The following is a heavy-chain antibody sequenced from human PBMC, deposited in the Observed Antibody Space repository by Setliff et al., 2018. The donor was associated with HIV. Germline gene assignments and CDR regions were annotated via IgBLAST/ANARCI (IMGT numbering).Heavy chain of an antibody. Sequence: SETLSLTCAVYGESLSGYYWSWIRQPPGKGLEWIGEIDHSGSTNYNPPPKSRVTISVDTSKNQFSLKLRSVTAVDTAVYYCASEKATIPNWFDPWGQGTLVTVSS. V-gene: IGHV4-34*01. CDR3: ASEKATIPNWFDP. D-gene: IGHD5-12*01. CDR2: IDHSGST. CDR1: GESLSGYY. J-gene: IGHJ5*02.